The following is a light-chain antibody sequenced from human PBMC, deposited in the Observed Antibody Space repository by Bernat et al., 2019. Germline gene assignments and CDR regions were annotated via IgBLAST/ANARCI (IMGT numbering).Light chain of an antibody. CDR2: LGS. CDR3: MQALQTPVT. Sequence: DIVMTQSPLFLPVTPGEPASISCRSSQSLLHSNGYNYLDWYLQKLGQSPQLLIYLGSNRASGVPDRFSGSGSGTDFTLKISRVEAEDVGVYYCMQALQTPVTFGGGTKVEIK. J-gene: IGKJ4*01. CDR1: QSLLHSNGYNY. V-gene: IGKV2-28*01.